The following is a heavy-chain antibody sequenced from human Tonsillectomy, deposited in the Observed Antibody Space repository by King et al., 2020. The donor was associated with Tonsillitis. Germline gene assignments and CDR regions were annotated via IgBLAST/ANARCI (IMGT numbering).Heavy chain of an antibody. V-gene: IGHV3-21*01. J-gene: IGHJ3*02. CDR1: GFTFTPYT. CDR2: ISSSSNYK. Sequence: EVQLVESGGGLVKPGGSLRLSCAASGFTFTPYTMNWVRQAPGKGLEWVSSISSSSNYKYYAASVKGRFTISRDNARNSVYLQMNSLRGGDTAVYYCVRGDDPIDSSVWDDAFDIWGQGTMVTVSS. CDR3: VRGDDPIDSSVWDDAFDI. D-gene: IGHD6-19*01.